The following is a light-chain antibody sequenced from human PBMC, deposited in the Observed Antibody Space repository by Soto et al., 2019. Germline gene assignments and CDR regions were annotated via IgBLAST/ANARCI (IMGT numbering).Light chain of an antibody. Sequence: DIVMTQSPLSLPVTPGEPASISCRSSQSLLHSNGYNYLDWYLQKPGQSPQLLIYLGSNRASGVPDRFSSSGSSTDFTLKISRVEAEDVGVYYCIQALQTPLTFGGGTKVEIK. J-gene: IGKJ4*01. CDR3: IQALQTPLT. CDR2: LGS. CDR1: QSLLHSNGYNY. V-gene: IGKV2-28*01.